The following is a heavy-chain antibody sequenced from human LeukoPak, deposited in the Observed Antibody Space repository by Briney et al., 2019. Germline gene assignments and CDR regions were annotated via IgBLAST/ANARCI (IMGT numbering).Heavy chain of an antibody. D-gene: IGHD7-27*01. Sequence: GGSLRLSCAASGFTLSRYWMHWVRQAPGKGLVWVSRINEDGSVIDYADSVKGRFTISRDNAKNTLYLQMSSLTAEDTATYYCTRGLSGADDYWGQGTLVTVSS. J-gene: IGHJ4*02. CDR1: GFTLSRYW. CDR2: INEDGSVI. CDR3: TRGLSGADDY. V-gene: IGHV3-74*01.